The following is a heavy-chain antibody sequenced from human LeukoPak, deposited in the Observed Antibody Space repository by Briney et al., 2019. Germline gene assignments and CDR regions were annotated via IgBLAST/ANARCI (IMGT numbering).Heavy chain of an antibody. CDR1: GFTFSSYA. V-gene: IGHV3-23*01. Sequence: GGSLRLSCAASGFTFSSYAMSWVRQAPGKGLEWVSAISGSGGSTYYADSVKGRFTISRDNSKNTLYLQMNSLRAEDTAVYYCAKDRVGIVVVVAAVFDYWGQGTQVTVSS. J-gene: IGHJ4*02. CDR3: AKDRVGIVVVVAAVFDY. CDR2: ISGSGGST. D-gene: IGHD2-15*01.